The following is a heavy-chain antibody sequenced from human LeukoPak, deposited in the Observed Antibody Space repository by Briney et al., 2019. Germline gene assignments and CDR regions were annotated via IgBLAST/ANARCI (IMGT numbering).Heavy chain of an antibody. J-gene: IGHJ1*01. CDR1: EFMFGRDW. V-gene: IGHV3-7*01. Sequence: GGSLRLSCVASEFMFGRDWISWVRQAQGKGLEWVACIKQDGSEEYYVGSVRGRFTVSVDNGKNSLYLQMNILRAEDTARYYCATLDSTKSVFWGRGTAVTVSS. CDR3: ATLDSTKSVF. CDR2: IKQDGSEE. D-gene: IGHD2-2*01.